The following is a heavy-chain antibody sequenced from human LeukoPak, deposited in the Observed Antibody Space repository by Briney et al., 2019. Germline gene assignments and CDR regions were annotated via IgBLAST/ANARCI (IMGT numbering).Heavy chain of an antibody. V-gene: IGHV3-7*01. CDR3: ARDLGSY. Sequence: PGGSLRLSCETSGFTFSSYWMSWVRQPPGKGLEWVTNIRKDGSEKYYVDSVKGRFTVSRDNAKNSLYLQMNNLRVEDTAVYYCARDLGSYWGQGTLVIASS. J-gene: IGHJ4*02. CDR2: IRKDGSEK. D-gene: IGHD3-10*01. CDR1: GFTFSSYW.